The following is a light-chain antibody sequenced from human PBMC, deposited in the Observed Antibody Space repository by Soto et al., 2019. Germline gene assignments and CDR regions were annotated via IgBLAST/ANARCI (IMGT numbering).Light chain of an antibody. J-gene: IGKJ1*01. CDR1: HSVSSSY. V-gene: IGKV3-20*01. CDR3: QQYGSSPPWT. CDR2: VAS. Sequence: EIVLTQSPGTLSLSPGERATLSCRASHSVSSSYLAWYQQKPGQAPRLLIYVASSRATGIPDRFSGSGSGTYFTLTISRLEPEDFAVYYCQQYGSSPPWTFGQGTKVEIK.